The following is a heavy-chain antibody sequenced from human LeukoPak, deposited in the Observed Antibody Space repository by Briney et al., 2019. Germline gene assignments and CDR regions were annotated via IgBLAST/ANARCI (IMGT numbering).Heavy chain of an antibody. CDR2: INHSGST. V-gene: IGHV4-34*01. Sequence: SETLSLTCAVYGGSFSGYYWSWICQPPGKGLEWIGEINHSGSTNYNPSLKSRVTISVDTSKNQFSLKLSSVTAADTAVYYCARAPNLPPGNWSDPWGQGTLVTVSS. J-gene: IGHJ5*02. CDR1: GGSFSGYY. D-gene: IGHD1-14*01. CDR3: ARAPNLPPGNWSDP.